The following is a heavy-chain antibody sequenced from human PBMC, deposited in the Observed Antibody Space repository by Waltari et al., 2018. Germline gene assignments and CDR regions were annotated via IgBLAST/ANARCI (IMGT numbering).Heavy chain of an antibody. Sequence: QVQLQESGPGLVKPSETLSLTCTVSGGSISSYYWSWIRQPAGTGLEWIGRIYTSGSTNYNPSLKSRVTMSVDTSKNQFSLKLSSVTAADTAVYYCARETAVYVWGSYRPYFFDYWGQGTLVTVSS. CDR3: ARETAVYVWGSYRPYFFDY. D-gene: IGHD3-16*02. J-gene: IGHJ4*02. CDR2: IYTSGST. CDR1: GGSISSYY. V-gene: IGHV4-4*07.